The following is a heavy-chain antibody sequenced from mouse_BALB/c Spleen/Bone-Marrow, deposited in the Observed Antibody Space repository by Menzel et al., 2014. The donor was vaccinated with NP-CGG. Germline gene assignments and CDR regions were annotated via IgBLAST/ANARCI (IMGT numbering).Heavy chain of an antibody. CDR2: INPSNGRT. CDR1: GYTFTSYW. V-gene: IGHV1S81*02. J-gene: IGHJ4*01. CDR3: AGEDILYAMDY. Sequence: QVQLQQPGAELVKPGASVKLSCKASGYTFTSYWMHWVKQRPGQGLEWIGEINPSNGRTNYNEKFKSKATLTVDKSSSTAYMQLSSLTSEDSAVYYCAGEDILYAMDYWGQGTSVTVSS.